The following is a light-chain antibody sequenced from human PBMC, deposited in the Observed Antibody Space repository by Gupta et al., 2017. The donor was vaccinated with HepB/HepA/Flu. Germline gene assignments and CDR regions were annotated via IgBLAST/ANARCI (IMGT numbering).Light chain of an antibody. V-gene: IGKV2-24*01. J-gene: IGKJ2*04. CDR2: GGS. Sequence: DIVLTQTLLSSSVTLGQPASISCRSSQSLIHSDGNIYFNWIHQRPGKPPRLLIYGGSSRGSGVPDRFSGSGTGADFTLKISSVEAEDVGIYDCKQSKHFPSSFGQGTKLEIK. CDR1: QSLIHSDGNIY. CDR3: KQSKHFPSS.